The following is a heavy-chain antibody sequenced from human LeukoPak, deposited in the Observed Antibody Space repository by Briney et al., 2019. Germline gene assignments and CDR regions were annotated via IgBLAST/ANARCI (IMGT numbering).Heavy chain of an antibody. J-gene: IGHJ5*02. CDR2: TYYRSTWYN. D-gene: IGHD2-2*01. CDR1: GDSVSTNSAA. Sequence: SQTLSLTCAISGDSVSTNSAAWNWIRQSPSRGLEWLGRTYYRSTWYNDYAVSVRGRITVNPDTSKNQFSLHLNSVTPEDTAVYYCARRLTQYDCFDPWGQGILVTVSS. V-gene: IGHV6-1*01. CDR3: ARRLTQYDCFDP.